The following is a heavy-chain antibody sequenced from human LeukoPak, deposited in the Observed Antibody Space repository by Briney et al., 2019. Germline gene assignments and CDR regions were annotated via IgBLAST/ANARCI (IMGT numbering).Heavy chain of an antibody. CDR2: IKADGSEK. D-gene: IGHD3-3*01. V-gene: IGHV3-7*01. CDR3: TWSAEAD. J-gene: IGHJ4*02. Sequence: GGSLRLSCAASGFTFSSYWISWVRQAPGKGLEWVANIKADGSEKYYVESVKGRFTISRDNTKNSVYLQMNSLRAEDTAIYYCTWSAEADWGQGTLVTVSS. CDR1: GFTFSSYW.